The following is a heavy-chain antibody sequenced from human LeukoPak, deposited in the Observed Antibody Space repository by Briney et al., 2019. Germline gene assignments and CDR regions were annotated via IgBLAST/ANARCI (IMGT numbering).Heavy chain of an antibody. CDR3: AKSKTDADYDSSGYEYYFDY. CDR1: GFSFSSYD. Sequence: GGSLRLSCAASGFSFSSYDMHWVRQAPGKGLEWVAFISSDGSIKHYVDSVKGRFTISRDNSKNTLYLQMNSLRAEDTAVYYCAKSKTDADYDSSGYEYYFDYWGQGTLVTVSS. V-gene: IGHV3-30*18. D-gene: IGHD3-22*01. CDR2: ISSDGSIK. J-gene: IGHJ4*02.